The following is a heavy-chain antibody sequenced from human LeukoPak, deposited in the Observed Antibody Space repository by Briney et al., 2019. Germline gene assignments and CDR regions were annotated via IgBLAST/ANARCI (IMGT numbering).Heavy chain of an antibody. CDR2: LYYTGIT. D-gene: IGHD5-18*01. CDR3: ARERSSYGAFEI. CDR1: GGSIDSFY. J-gene: IGHJ3*02. Sequence: SETLSLTCTVSGGSIDSFYWSWIRQSPGKGLEWIGYLYYTGITNSNPSLRRRVTISLDRSKNHFSLNLKSVTAADTAVYYCARERSSYGAFEIWGQGTMVTVSS. V-gene: IGHV4-59*12.